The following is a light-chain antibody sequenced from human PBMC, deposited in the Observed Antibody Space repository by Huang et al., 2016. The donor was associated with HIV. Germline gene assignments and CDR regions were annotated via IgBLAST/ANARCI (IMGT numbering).Light chain of an antibody. V-gene: IGKV3-20*01. CDR2: GAA. Sequence: EVVLTQSPGILSLSAGERASLSCRASRNLTNSQLAWYQQKVGQPPRLLVFGAATRVAGVPERFTGGVSGRDFTLANSGLEPDDFATYYCQQYDTFSFGQGTRLE. CDR3: QQYDTFS. CDR1: RNLTNSQ. J-gene: IGKJ2*01.